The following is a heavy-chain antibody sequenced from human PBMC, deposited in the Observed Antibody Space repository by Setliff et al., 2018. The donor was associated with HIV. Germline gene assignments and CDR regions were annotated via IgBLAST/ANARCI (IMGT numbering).Heavy chain of an antibody. V-gene: IGHV4-4*07. CDR3: ARRRPPPSGSYSKYYMDV. J-gene: IGHJ6*03. CDR1: GGSISSYY. D-gene: IGHD1-26*01. Sequence: SETLSLTCTVSGGSISSYYWSWIRQPAGKGLEWIGRISYSGTTNYNPSLKSRVTISVDTSKNQFSLKVSSVTAADTAVYYCARRRPPPSGSYSKYYMDVWGKGTTVTVSS. CDR2: ISYSGTT.